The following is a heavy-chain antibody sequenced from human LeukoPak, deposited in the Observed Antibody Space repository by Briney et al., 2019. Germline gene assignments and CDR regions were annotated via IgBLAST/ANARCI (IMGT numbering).Heavy chain of an antibody. CDR1: GGSISSSSYY. Sequence: SETLSLTCTVSGGSISSSSYYWGWIRQPPWKGLEWIGSIYYSGSTYYNPSLKSRVTISVDTSKNQFSLKLSSVTAADTAVYYCARGVYVWGSYRRAEYFQHWGQGTLVTVSS. CDR3: ARGVYVWGSYRRAEYFQH. V-gene: IGHV4-39*01. D-gene: IGHD3-16*02. J-gene: IGHJ1*01. CDR2: IYYSGST.